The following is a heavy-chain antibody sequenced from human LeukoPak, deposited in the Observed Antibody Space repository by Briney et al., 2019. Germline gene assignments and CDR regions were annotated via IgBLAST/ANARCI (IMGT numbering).Heavy chain of an antibody. V-gene: IGHV4-59*12. Sequence: SETLSLTCTVSGGSISSYYWSWIRQPPGKGLEWIGYIYYSGSTNYNPSLKSRVTISVDRSKNQFSLELSSVTAADTAVYYCATCSTSCYNGMDVWGQGTTVTVSS. J-gene: IGHJ6*02. CDR3: ATCSTSCYNGMDV. D-gene: IGHD2-2*02. CDR1: GGSISSYY. CDR2: IYYSGST.